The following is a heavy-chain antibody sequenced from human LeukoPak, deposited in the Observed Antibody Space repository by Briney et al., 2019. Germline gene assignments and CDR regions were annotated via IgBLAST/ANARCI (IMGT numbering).Heavy chain of an antibody. CDR3: AVEYSSSWRMNYYYYGMDV. CDR1: GDSINNYY. Sequence: SETLSLTCTVSGDSINNYYWHWIRQPAGKGLEWIGRIYTSGRTNYNPSLKSRVTMSIDTSKNQFSLKLTSLTAADTAVYYCAVEYSSSWRMNYYYYGMDVWGQGTTVTVSS. V-gene: IGHV4-4*07. CDR2: IYTSGRT. D-gene: IGHD6-6*01. J-gene: IGHJ6*02.